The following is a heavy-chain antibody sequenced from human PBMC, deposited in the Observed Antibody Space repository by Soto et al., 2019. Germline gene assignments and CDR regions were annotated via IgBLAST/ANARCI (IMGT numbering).Heavy chain of an antibody. Sequence: LRLSCAASGFSFSSYGMHWVRQAPGKGLEWVAVISYDGSNKYYADHVKGRFTISRDNSKKRLYLQMRSLRAEDTAVYYCANLWFGELLPFDYWGQGTLVTVSS. CDR2: ISYDGSNK. J-gene: IGHJ4*02. CDR3: ANLWFGELLPFDY. V-gene: IGHV3-30*18. CDR1: GFSFSSYG. D-gene: IGHD3-10*01.